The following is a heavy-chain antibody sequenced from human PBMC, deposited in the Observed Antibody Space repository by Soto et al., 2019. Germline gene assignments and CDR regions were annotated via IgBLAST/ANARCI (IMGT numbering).Heavy chain of an antibody. CDR2: IYHGGTT. CDR1: WGYSIDLCY. D-gene: IGHD2-15*01. J-gene: IGHJ4*01. CDR3: ARVHVMVVGGSTFDY. Sequence: FETLLHPGTVAWGYSIDLCYRACIRQTPGKGPEWIASIYHGGTTFYNPSLKSRITISVDTSNNQFSLKLTSVTAADTAVYYCARVHVMVVGGSTFDYWGHRTLVTVTS. V-gene: IGHV4-38-2*02.